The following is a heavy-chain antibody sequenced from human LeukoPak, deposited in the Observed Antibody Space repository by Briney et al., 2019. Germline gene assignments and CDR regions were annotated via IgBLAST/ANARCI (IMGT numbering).Heavy chain of an antibody. J-gene: IGHJ4*02. CDR1: GFTFSSYD. CDR2: IRYDGSDK. D-gene: IGHD1-26*01. V-gene: IGHV3-30*02. CDR3: AKRGGSFIGYFDY. Sequence: GGSLRLSCAASGFTFSSYDVHWVRQAPGKGLEWVAFIRYDGSDKYYADSVKGRFTISRDNSNSTLFLQMNSLRAEDTAVYYCAKRGGSFIGYFDYWGQGTLVTVSS.